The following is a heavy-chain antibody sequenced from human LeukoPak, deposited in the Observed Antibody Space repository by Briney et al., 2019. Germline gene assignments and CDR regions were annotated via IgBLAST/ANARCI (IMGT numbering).Heavy chain of an antibody. J-gene: IGHJ3*02. Sequence: ASVKVSCKASGYTFTGYYMHWVRQAPGQGLEWMGWINPNSGGTNYAQKFQGRVTMTRDTSISTAYMELSRLRSDDTAVYYCASPVAYSSSSDAFDIWGQGTMATVSS. CDR1: GYTFTGYY. CDR2: INPNSGGT. CDR3: ASPVAYSSSSDAFDI. V-gene: IGHV1-2*02. D-gene: IGHD6-6*01.